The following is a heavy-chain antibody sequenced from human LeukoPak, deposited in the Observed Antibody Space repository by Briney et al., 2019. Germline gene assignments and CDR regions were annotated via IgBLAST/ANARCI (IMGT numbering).Heavy chain of an antibody. J-gene: IGHJ4*02. CDR1: GFPFSNYW. V-gene: IGHV3-7*01. D-gene: IGHD4-23*01. CDR2: MKEDGGEI. Sequence: GGSLRLSCAGSGFPFSNYWMAWVRQAPGKGLEWVANMKEDGGEINYVDSVKGRFTISRDDAKNSLDLQMNSLRVDDTAVYYCVRDRGYSTFDYWGQGTLVIVSS. CDR3: VRDRGYSTFDY.